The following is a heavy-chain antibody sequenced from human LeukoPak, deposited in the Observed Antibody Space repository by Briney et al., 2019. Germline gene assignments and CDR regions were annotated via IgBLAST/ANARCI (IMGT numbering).Heavy chain of an antibody. CDR3: ARDTAVAGTGLDY. D-gene: IGHD6-19*01. V-gene: IGHV3-23*01. CDR2: ISVSGNT. Sequence: GGSLRLSCAASGFTLSSYAMSWVRQAPGKGLEWVSAISVSGNTYHADSVKGRFTISRDSSKNTLYLQMNRLRAEDTAVYYCARDTAVAGTGLDYWGQGTLVTVSS. J-gene: IGHJ4*02. CDR1: GFTLSSYA.